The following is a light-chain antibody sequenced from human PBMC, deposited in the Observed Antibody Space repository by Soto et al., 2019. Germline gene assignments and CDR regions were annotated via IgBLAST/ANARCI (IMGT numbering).Light chain of an antibody. CDR2: EVT. J-gene: IGLJ3*02. V-gene: IGLV2-14*01. CDR1: SSDIGGYNY. Sequence: QSALTQPASVSGSPGQSITISCTGTSSDIGGYNYVSWYQQHPGKAPKLMIYEVTNRPSGVSSRFSGSKSGNTASLTSSALQAEDEADYYCSSYTSSSTLVFGGGTKLTVL. CDR3: SSYTSSSTLV.